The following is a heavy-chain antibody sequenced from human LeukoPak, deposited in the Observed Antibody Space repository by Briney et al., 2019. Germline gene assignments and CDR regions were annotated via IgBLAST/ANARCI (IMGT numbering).Heavy chain of an antibody. CDR2: IGGRGGST. J-gene: IGHJ5*02. CDR1: GFTFSSYN. Sequence: GGSLRLSCAASGFTFSSYNMNWVRQAPGKGSEWVSAIGGRGGSTYYADSVGGRFTISRDNSKDMVYLQMNSLKVEDTATYYCGKEGGAWGQGTKVTVSS. CDR3: GKEGGA. D-gene: IGHD3-16*01. V-gene: IGHV3-23*01.